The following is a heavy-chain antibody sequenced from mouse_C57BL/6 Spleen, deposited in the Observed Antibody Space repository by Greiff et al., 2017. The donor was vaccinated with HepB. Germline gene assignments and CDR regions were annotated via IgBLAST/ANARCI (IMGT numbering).Heavy chain of an antibody. D-gene: IGHD4-1*01. J-gene: IGHJ1*03. CDR1: GFTFSDYY. CDR3: ARVEELGDYWYFDV. CDR2: INYDGSST. Sequence: EVQRVESEGGLVQPGSSMKLSCTASGFTFSDYYMAWVRQVPEKGLEWVANINYDGSSTYYLDSLKSRFIISRDNAKNILYLQMSSLKSEDTATYYCARVEELGDYWYFDVWGTGTTVTVSS. V-gene: IGHV5-16*01.